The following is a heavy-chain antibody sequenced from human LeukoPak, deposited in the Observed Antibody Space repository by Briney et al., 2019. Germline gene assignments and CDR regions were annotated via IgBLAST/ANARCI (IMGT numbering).Heavy chain of an antibody. CDR1: GGSISSSTYY. Sequence: PSETLSLTCTVSGGSISSSTYYWGWIRQPPGKGLEWVSVIYSGGSTYYADSVKGRFTISRDNSKNTLYLQMNSLRAEDTAVYYCASLSDSSGYPLDYWGQGTLVTVSS. CDR2: IYSGGST. J-gene: IGHJ4*02. V-gene: IGHV3-53*01. CDR3: ASLSDSSGYPLDY. D-gene: IGHD3-3*01.